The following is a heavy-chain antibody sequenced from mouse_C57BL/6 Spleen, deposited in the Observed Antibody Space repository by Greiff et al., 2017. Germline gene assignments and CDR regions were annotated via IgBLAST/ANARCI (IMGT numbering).Heavy chain of an antibody. J-gene: IGHJ4*01. Sequence: EVQLQESGPGLVKPSQSLSLTCSVTGYSITSGYYWNWMRQLPGNKLEWMGYISYDGSNNYNPSLKNRISITRDTSKNQFFLKLNSVTTEDTATYYCAREAPDYYGSYYYAMDYWGQGTSVTVSS. D-gene: IGHD1-1*01. V-gene: IGHV3-6*01. CDR1: GYSITSGYY. CDR2: ISYDGSN. CDR3: AREAPDYYGSYYYAMDY.